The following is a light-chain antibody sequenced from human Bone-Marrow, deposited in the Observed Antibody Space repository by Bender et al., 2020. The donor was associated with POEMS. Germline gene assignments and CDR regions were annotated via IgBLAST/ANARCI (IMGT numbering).Light chain of an antibody. V-gene: IGLV3-1*01. J-gene: IGLJ2*01. CDR3: QAWDRGTVI. CDR1: ELGQRH. Sequence: SYELTQPPSVSVSPGQTASITCSGDELGQRHASWYQQKPGQPPVEVIYQDDRRPSGIPERFSGSNSGNTATLTISGTQAMDEADYYCQAWDRGTVIFGEGTKVTVL. CDR2: QDD.